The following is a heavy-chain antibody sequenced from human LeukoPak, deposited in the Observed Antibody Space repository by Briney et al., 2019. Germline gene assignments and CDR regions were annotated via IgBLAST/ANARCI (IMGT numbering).Heavy chain of an antibody. CDR2: ISANGGST. J-gene: IGHJ4*02. CDR1: GFTFNNYG. CDR3: AKAPVTTCRGAFCYPFDY. D-gene: IGHD2-15*01. V-gene: IGHV3-23*01. Sequence: GGTLRLSCAASGFTFNNYGLSWVRQAPGKGLEWFSAISANGGSTYYADSVKGRFTISRDSSKNTLFLQMNRLRPEDAAVYYCAKAPVTTCRGAFCYPFDYWGLGTLVTVSS.